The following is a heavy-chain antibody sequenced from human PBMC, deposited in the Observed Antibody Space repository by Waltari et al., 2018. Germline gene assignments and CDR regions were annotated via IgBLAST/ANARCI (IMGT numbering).Heavy chain of an antibody. Sequence: EVHLVQSGAEVKKPGESLKISCKGSGYSFTNYWINWVRQMPGKGLDWMGRIDPSDSETNYSPSFQGHVTISADKSTNTAYLQWSTLKASDTAMYYCARGVGSPGYFWGQGTLVTVSS. D-gene: IGHD2-8*01. J-gene: IGHJ4*02. CDR1: GYSFTNYW. CDR2: IDPSDSET. CDR3: ARGVGSPGYF. V-gene: IGHV5-10-1*03.